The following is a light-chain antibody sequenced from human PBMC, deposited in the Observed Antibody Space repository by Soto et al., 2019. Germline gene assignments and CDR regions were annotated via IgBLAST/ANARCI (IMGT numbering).Light chain of an antibody. V-gene: IGLV6-57*03. CDR3: QSYDSSNHGV. CDR1: SGSIATNY. J-gene: IGLJ3*02. Sequence: NFMLTQPHSVSESPGKTVTISCTRSSGSIATNYVQWFQQRPRSDPTIVIYEDDQRPSGVPDRFSGSVDSSSNSASLTISGLQTEDEADYYCQSYDSSNHGVFGGGTKVTVL. CDR2: EDD.